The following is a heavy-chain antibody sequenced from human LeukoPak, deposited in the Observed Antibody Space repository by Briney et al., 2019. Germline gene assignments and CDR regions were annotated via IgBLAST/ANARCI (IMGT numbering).Heavy chain of an antibody. V-gene: IGHV4-34*01. D-gene: IGHD6-13*01. CDR2: ISHSGST. J-gene: IGHJ5*02. CDR3: ARGPKQQLVRGWFDP. CDR1: GGSFSGYY. Sequence: SETLSLTCAVYGGSFSGYYWRWVRQPPEKGLEWIGEISHSGSTNYNPSLKSRVTISVDTSKSQFSLKLTSVTAADTAVYYCARGPKQQLVRGWFDPWGQGTLVTVSS.